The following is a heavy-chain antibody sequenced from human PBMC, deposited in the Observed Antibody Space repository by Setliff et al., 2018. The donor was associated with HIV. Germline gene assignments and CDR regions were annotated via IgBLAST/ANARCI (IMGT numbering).Heavy chain of an antibody. CDR2: ISYDGSNK. Sequence: SCAASGFTFSSYAMHWVRQAPGKGLEWVAVISYDGSNKYYADSVKGRFTISRDDSKNTLYLQMNSLRAEDTAVYYCARGLTYDGAFDIWGQGTMVTVTS. CDR1: GFTFSSYA. J-gene: IGHJ3*02. D-gene: IGHD3-9*01. CDR3: ARGLTYDGAFDI. V-gene: IGHV3-30-3*01.